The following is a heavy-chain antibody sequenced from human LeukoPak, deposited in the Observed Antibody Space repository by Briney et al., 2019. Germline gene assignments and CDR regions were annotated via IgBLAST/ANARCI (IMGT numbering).Heavy chain of an antibody. D-gene: IGHD4-23*01. CDR2: MKEDGGEI. Sequence: GGSLTLSCGASAFTFSTYWMSWVRQAPGKGLEWVANMKEDGGEINYVDSVKGRFTISRDNAKNSLNLQMNSLRVEDTAVYYCVRDRGYSTFDYWGQGTLVTVSS. CDR3: VRDRGYSTFDY. CDR1: AFTFSTYW. V-gene: IGHV3-7*01. J-gene: IGHJ4*02.